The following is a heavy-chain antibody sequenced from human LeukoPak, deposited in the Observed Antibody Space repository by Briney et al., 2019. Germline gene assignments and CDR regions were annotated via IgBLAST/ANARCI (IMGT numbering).Heavy chain of an antibody. Sequence: ASVKASCKASGYTFTSDGISWVRQAPGQGLEWMGWITTYNGNTNYAQKVQGRVTMTTDTSTSTAYMELRRLRSDDTAVYYCARGTGYYYYDMDVWGQGTTVTVSS. CDR2: ITTYNGNT. CDR3: ARGTGYYYYDMDV. CDR1: GYTFTSDG. D-gene: IGHD1-14*01. J-gene: IGHJ6*02. V-gene: IGHV1-18*01.